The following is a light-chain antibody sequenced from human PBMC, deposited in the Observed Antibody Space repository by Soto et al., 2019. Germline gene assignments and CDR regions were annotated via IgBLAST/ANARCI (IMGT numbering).Light chain of an antibody. CDR1: QSISRW. Sequence: DIQMTQSPSTLSASVGDRVTITCRASQSISRWLAWYQQKSGKAPKFLIYAASTLQSGVPSRFSGSGSGTEFTLIIGCPQPEDDATYYFQIYNSAPPAVGSGTKVDIK. CDR2: AAS. J-gene: IGKJ1*01. V-gene: IGKV1-27*01. CDR3: QIYNSAPPA.